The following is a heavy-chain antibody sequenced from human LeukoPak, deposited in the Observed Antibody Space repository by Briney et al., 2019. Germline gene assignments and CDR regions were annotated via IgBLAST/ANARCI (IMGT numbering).Heavy chain of an antibody. CDR2: ISGSGDGT. V-gene: IGHV3-23*01. CDR3: AKDHHSGYGPYYFDY. Sequence: GGSLRLSCAASGFTLSDYYMSWVRQAPGKGLEWVSAISGSGDGTYYADSVKGRFTISRDNSKNTLYLQMNSLRAEDTAVYYCAKDHHSGYGPYYFDYWGQGTLVTVSS. J-gene: IGHJ4*02. D-gene: IGHD5-12*01. CDR1: GFTLSDYY.